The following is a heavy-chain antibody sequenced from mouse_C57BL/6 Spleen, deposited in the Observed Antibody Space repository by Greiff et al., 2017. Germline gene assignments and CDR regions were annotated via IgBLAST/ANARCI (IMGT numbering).Heavy chain of an antibody. CDR2: IYPGDGDT. Sequence: QVQLQQSGPELVKPGASVKISCKASGYAFSSSWMNWVKQRPGKGLEWIGRIYPGDGDTNYNGKFKGKATLTADKSSSTAYMQLSSLTSEDSAVYFCAREGLYYGYDEGLFDYWGQGTTLTVSS. J-gene: IGHJ2*01. V-gene: IGHV1-82*01. D-gene: IGHD2-2*01. CDR3: AREGLYYGYDEGLFDY. CDR1: GYAFSSSW.